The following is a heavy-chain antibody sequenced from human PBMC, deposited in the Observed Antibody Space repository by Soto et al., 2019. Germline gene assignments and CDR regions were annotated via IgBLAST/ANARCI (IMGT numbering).Heavy chain of an antibody. J-gene: IGHJ4*02. Sequence: PGGSLRLSCAASGFTFSTYWMHWVRQAPGKGLEWVSAIRGSGTSTFYADSVKGRFTISRDNSKNTLYLQLNSLRPEDTAVYYCVKPRYCGGDCYSNYFDYWGQGTLVTVSS. V-gene: IGHV3-23*01. CDR3: VKPRYCGGDCYSNYFDY. D-gene: IGHD2-21*02. CDR1: GFTFSTYW. CDR2: IRGSGTST.